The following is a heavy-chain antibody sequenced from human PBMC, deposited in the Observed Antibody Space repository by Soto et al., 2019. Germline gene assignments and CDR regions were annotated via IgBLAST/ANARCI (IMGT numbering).Heavy chain of an antibody. CDR1: GYTFSSFA. V-gene: IGHV3-23*01. J-gene: IGHJ4*02. D-gene: IGHD5-18*01. CDR3: AKVSFRGYTYGTIDY. Sequence: GGSLRLSCAASGYTFSSFAMSWVRQAPGKGLEWVSSISAGGGGGTYYADSVKGRFTISRDNSKNTLYLQMNTLRAEDTAVYYCAKVSFRGYTYGTIDYWGQGTLVTVSS. CDR2: ISAGGGGGT.